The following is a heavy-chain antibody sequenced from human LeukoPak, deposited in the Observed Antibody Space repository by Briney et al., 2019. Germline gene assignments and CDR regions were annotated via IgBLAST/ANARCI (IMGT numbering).Heavy chain of an antibody. CDR2: IIPIFGIT. CDR3: ARDTIVVIPDGSLPGLYVMDV. D-gene: IGHD2-21*01. Sequence: SVKVSCKASGGTFNSYSISWVRQAPGQGLEWMGRIIPIFGITNYAQKFQGRVTITADKSTNTAYMELSSLRSEDTALYYCARDTIVVIPDGSLPGLYVMDVWGQGTTVTVSS. V-gene: IGHV1-69*04. J-gene: IGHJ6*02. CDR1: GGTFNSYS.